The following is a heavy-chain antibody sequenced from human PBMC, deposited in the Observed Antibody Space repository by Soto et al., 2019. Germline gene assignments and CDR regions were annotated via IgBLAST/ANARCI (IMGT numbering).Heavy chain of an antibody. CDR1: GYTFTSYG. CDR2: ISAYNGNT. CDR3: ARSRVPSSIAARLFDY. D-gene: IGHD6-6*01. Sequence: ASVKVSCKASGYTFTSYGISWVRQAPGQGLEWMGWISAYNGNTNYAQKLQGRVTMTTDTSTSTVYMELSSLRSEDTAVYYCARSRVPSSIAARLFDYWGQGTLVTVSS. V-gene: IGHV1-18*01. J-gene: IGHJ4*02.